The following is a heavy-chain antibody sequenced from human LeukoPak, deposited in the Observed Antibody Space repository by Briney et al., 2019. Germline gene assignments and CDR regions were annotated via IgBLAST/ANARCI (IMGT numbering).Heavy chain of an antibody. J-gene: IGHJ4*02. CDR1: GFTFSSYS. D-gene: IGHD6-19*01. CDR3: AKAAVAGPPLGYFDY. CDR2: ISGSGGST. V-gene: IGHV3-23*01. Sequence: GGSLRLSCAASGFTFSSYSMNWVRQAPGKGLEWVSAISGSGGSTYYADSVKGRFTISRDNSKNTLYLQMNSLRAEDTAVYYCAKAAVAGPPLGYFDYWGQGTLVTVSS.